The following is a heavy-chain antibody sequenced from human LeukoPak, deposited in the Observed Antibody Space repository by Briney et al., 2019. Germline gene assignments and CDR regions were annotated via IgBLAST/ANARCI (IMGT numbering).Heavy chain of an antibody. D-gene: IGHD4-17*01. Sequence: GGSLRLSCAASGFTFRTYSMNWVRQAPGKGLEWVSSISSTSTYIYYADSMKGRFIISRDNARNSLYLEMNSLRAEDTAVYYCARGDDNGDYEAIDWGQGTLVTASS. J-gene: IGHJ4*02. CDR1: GFTFRTYS. CDR3: ARGDDNGDYEAID. V-gene: IGHV3-21*06. CDR2: ISSTSTYI.